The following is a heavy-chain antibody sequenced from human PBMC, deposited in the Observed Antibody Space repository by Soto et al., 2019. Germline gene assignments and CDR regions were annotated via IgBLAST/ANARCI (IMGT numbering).Heavy chain of an antibody. CDR3: SRDPLNSRAGLDH. J-gene: IGHJ5*02. Sequence: QVQLVQSGAEVKKPGASVKISCKASGYTFSTYAIDWVRQAPGQGLEWMGWLKPSNGNRRYSKKFQGRVTMTRATSASTAYTELRILTSEDTAVYYCSRDPLNSRAGLDHWGQGALGTVSS. CDR2: LKPSNGNR. V-gene: IGHV1-3*01. CDR1: GYTFSTYA. D-gene: IGHD6-6*01.